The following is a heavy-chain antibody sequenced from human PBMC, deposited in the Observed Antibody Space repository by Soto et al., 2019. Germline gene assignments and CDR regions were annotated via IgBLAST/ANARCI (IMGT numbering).Heavy chain of an antibody. CDR3: ARGDYYDNSGPFADAFDI. CDR2: IKPDGSEK. CDR1: GFTFSSYW. J-gene: IGHJ3*02. D-gene: IGHD3-22*01. Sequence: EVQLVESGGGLVQPGGSVRLSCAASGFTFSSYWMSWVRQAPGKGLEWVANIKPDGSEKYYVDSVKGRFTMSRDNVKNAQNLQMNSLRDEDTAVYYCARGDYYDNSGPFADAFDIWGQGTMVTVSS. V-gene: IGHV3-7*04.